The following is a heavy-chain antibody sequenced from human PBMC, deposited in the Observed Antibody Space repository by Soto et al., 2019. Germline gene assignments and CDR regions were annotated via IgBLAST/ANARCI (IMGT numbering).Heavy chain of an antibody. V-gene: IGHV1-69*13. CDR3: ASTGLRYFDWLLRFDY. J-gene: IGHJ4*02. CDR2: IIPIFGTA. CDR1: GGTFSSYA. D-gene: IGHD3-9*01. Sequence: GASVKVSCKASGGTFSSYAISWVRQAPGQGLEWMGGIIPIFGTANYAQKFQGRVTITADESTSTAYMELSSLRSEDTAVYYCASTGLRYFDWLLRFDYWGQGTLVTVSS.